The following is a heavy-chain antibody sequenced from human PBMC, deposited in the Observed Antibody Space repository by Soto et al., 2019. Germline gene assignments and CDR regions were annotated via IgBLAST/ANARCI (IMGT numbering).Heavy chain of an antibody. CDR2: IRPDGSGA. V-gene: IGHV3-74*01. CDR1: GFTFSIYW. J-gene: IGHJ4*02. CDR3: VRDASLWSLDY. D-gene: IGHD2-8*02. Sequence: GRSLRLSCAASGFTFSIYWMHWVRQVPGKGLVWVSRIRPDGSGATYADSVKGRFTISRDNAKNTVYLQMNSLRAEDTVVYYCVRDASLWSLDYWGQGTQVTVS.